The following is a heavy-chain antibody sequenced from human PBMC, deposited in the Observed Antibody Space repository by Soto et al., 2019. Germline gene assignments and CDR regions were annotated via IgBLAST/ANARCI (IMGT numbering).Heavy chain of an antibody. CDR3: ARTRWELLEYFDY. CDR1: GYTFTGYY. J-gene: IGHJ4*02. Sequence: ASVKVSCKASGYTFTGYYMHWVRQAPGQGLEWMGWINPNSGGTNYAQTFQGWVTMTRDTSISTAYMELSRLRSDDTAVYYCARTRWELLEYFDYWGQGTLVTVSS. CDR2: INPNSGGT. V-gene: IGHV1-2*04. D-gene: IGHD1-26*01.